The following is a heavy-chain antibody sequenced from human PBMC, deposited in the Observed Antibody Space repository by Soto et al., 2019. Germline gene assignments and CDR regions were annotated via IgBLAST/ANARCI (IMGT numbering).Heavy chain of an antibody. J-gene: IGHJ3*02. CDR1: GFTCSSYA. CDR3: ARDPNYDVLTGYYRQGDAFDI. Sequence: PGGSIRLSCAAAGFTCSSYAMHWVRQAPGKGLEWLAVISYDGSNKYYADSVKGRFTISRDNSKNTLYLQMNSLRAEDTAVYYCARDPNYDVLTGYYRQGDAFDIWGQGTMVTVS. D-gene: IGHD3-9*01. V-gene: IGHV3-30-3*01. CDR2: ISYDGSNK.